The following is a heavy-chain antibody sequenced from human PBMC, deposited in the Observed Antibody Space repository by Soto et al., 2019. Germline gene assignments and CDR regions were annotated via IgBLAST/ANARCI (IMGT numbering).Heavy chain of an antibody. CDR2: ISYDGTNE. CDR1: GFTFSTYA. Sequence: QVHLVESGGDVVQPGRSLRLSCTASGFTFSTYAMHWVRQAPGKGLEWVTVISYDGTNEYYADSVKDRFTISRDNSKNTLYLQMNSLRVEDTAVYYCARDRRYYGSATCPDYWGQGTLVTVSS. D-gene: IGHD3-10*01. V-gene: IGHV3-30-3*01. CDR3: ARDRRYYGSATCPDY. J-gene: IGHJ4*02.